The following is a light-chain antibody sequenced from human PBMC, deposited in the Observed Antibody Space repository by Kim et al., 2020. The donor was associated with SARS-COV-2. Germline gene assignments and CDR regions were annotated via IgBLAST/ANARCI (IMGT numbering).Light chain of an antibody. CDR1: RTNIGNNY. CDR3: GAWDRTLGVLV. CDR2: EKI. J-gene: IGLJ2*01. V-gene: IGLV1-51*01. Sequence: GQKVSISCSGSRTNIGNNYVPWYQLLPGTAPQLLISEKIKRPSGIPDRFSGSKSGTTATLAITGLLTGDEADYFCGAWDRTLGVLVFGGGTQLTVL.